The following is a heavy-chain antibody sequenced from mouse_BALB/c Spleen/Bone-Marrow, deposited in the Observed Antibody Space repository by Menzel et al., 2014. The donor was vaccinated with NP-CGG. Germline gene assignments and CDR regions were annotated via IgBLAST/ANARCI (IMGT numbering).Heavy chain of an antibody. Sequence: QVQLQQSGAELVRPGSSVKISCKASGYAFGSYWVTWVKQRPGQGLEWIGQIYPGDGDTNYNGKFKDKVTLTADKSSSAAYVQLSSLTSEDSAVYFCAKVTTGFAYWGQGTLVTVSA. V-gene: IGHV1-80*01. CDR3: AKVTTGFAY. J-gene: IGHJ3*01. D-gene: IGHD2-2*01. CDR1: GYAFGSYW. CDR2: IYPGDGDT.